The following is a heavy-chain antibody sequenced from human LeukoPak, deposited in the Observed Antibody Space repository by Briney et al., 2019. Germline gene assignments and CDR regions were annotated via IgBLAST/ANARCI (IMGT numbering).Heavy chain of an antibody. J-gene: IGHJ4*02. Sequence: PSETLSLTCTVSGGSISSSSYYWGWIRQPPGKGLEWIGSIYYSGSTYYNPSLKSRVTISVDTSKNQFSLKLSSVTAADTAVHYCARDGDEYSSSYFFDYWGQGTLVTVSS. V-gene: IGHV4-39*07. CDR2: IYYSGST. CDR1: GGSISSSSYY. CDR3: ARDGDEYSSSYFFDY. D-gene: IGHD6-6*01.